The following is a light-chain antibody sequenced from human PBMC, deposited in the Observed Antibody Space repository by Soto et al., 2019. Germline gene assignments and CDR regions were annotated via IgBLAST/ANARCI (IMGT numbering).Light chain of an antibody. J-gene: IGKJ1*01. CDR2: GAS. Sequence: EIVVTQFPGPCSLSPAKRATVSSSTSQSVGSNYLAWYQQRPGQPPNLLIFGASHRAPDIPDRFSGSGSGTDFTLTISRLEPEDFAVYYCQQYGGSVQTFGQGTEVDIK. V-gene: IGKV3-20*01. CDR1: QSVGSNY. CDR3: QQYGGSVQT.